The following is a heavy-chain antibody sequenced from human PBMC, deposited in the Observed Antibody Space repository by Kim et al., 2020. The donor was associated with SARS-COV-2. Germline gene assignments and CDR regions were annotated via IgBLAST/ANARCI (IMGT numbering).Heavy chain of an antibody. Sequence: GGSLRLSCAASGFTFSSYWMSWVRQAPGKGLEWVANINQDGYEKYYVYSEKGRFTISRDNAKNSLYLRMNSLRVEDTAVYYCARVARTRRQQGNDNWGQGTLVTVSS. CDR1: GFTFSSYW. CDR3: ARVARTRRQQGNDN. CDR2: INQDGYEK. V-gene: IGHV3-7*03. J-gene: IGHJ4*02. D-gene: IGHD6-13*01.